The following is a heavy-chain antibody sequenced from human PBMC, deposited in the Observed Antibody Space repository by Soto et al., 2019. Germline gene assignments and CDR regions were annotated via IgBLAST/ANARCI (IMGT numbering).Heavy chain of an antibody. V-gene: IGHV4-39*01. CDR1: GGSISSSSYY. CDR3: ARRTVNIRTFYSGLKTHCFDY. CDR2: IYYSGST. Sequence: PSETLCLTCAVSGGSISSSSYYWGWIRQPPGKGLEWIGSIYYSGSTYYTPSLQSRVAISVDTSKNQFSLRLNSVTAADTAVYYCARRTVNIRTFYSGLKTHCFDYWGQGTLVTVSS. J-gene: IGHJ4*02. D-gene: IGHD6-25*01.